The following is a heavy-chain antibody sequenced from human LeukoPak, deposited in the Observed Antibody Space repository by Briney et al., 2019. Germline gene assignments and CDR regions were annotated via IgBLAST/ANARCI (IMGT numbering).Heavy chain of an antibody. CDR1: GCTFSSYS. CDR2: ISSSSSYI. D-gene: IGHD6-13*01. J-gene: IGHJ5*02. CDR3: ARGVRAAGMTIDP. Sequence: GGSLRLSCAASGCTFSSYSMNWVRQAPGKGLEWVSSISSSSSYIYYADSVKGRFTISRDNAKNSLYLQMNSLRAEDTAVYYCARGVRAAGMTIDPWGQGTLVTVSS. V-gene: IGHV3-21*01.